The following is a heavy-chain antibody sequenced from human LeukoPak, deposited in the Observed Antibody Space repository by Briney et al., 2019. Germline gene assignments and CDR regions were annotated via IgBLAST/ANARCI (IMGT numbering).Heavy chain of an antibody. V-gene: IGHV3-30*18. D-gene: IGHD2-2*01. CDR3: AKELGDIVVVPAAMFGGGFDY. Sequence: PGRSLRLSCAASGFTFSSYGMHWVRQAPGKGLEWVAVISYDGSNKYYADSVKGRFTISRDNSKNTLYLQMNSLRAEDTAVYYCAKELGDIVVVPAAMFGGGFDYGGQGPLVTVSS. J-gene: IGHJ4*02. CDR2: ISYDGSNK. CDR1: GFTFSSYG.